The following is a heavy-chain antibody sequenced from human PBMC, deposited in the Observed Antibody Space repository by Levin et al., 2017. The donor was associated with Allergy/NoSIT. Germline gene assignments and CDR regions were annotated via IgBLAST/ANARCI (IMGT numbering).Heavy chain of an antibody. D-gene: IGHD2-2*01. Sequence: SGPTLVKPTETLTLTCTVSGFSLSNARMGVSWIRQPPGKALEWLAHIFSNDEKSYSTSLKSRLTISKDTSKSQVVLTMTNMDPVDTATYYCARLYCSSTSCSDDAFDIWGQGTMVTVSS. CDR2: IFSNDEK. CDR1: GFSLSNARMG. CDR3: ARLYCSSTSCSDDAFDI. V-gene: IGHV2-26*01. J-gene: IGHJ3*02.